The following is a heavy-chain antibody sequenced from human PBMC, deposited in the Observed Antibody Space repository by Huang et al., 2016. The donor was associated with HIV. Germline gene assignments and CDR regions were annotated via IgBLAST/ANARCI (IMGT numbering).Heavy chain of an antibody. V-gene: IGHV1-8*01. CDR2: SNTGSWNS. CDR3: AKGRTFSRKACGVDCLAAE. D-gene: IGHD2-21*02. Sequence: QVQLVQSGAEVRKPGASVKVSCKTSGYAFKSHNINWVRQASGQGLDVMGLSNTGSWNSGFVQRFHGRIITSINSSINTAYMELSGLMSEDTGIYFCAKGRTFSRKACGVDCLAAEWGQGTLVTVSP. CDR1: GYAFKSHN. J-gene: IGHJ4*02.